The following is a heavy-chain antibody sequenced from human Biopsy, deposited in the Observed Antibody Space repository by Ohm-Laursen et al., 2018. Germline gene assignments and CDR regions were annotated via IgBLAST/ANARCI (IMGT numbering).Heavy chain of an antibody. CDR1: GFSLSARGMC. CDR2: VDWDDYK. J-gene: IGHJ6*02. Sequence: PTQTLTLASSFSGFSLSARGMCVSWIRQAPGKALEWLARVDWDDYKDYSASLQTKLSISKDTSNDQVVLTVNNVDPADTAIYYCARTPILIVSAGLVYRHRRHLQGMDVWGQGIAVTVS. D-gene: IGHD6-13*01. V-gene: IGHV2-70*11. CDR3: ARTPILIVSAGLVYRHRRHLQGMDV.